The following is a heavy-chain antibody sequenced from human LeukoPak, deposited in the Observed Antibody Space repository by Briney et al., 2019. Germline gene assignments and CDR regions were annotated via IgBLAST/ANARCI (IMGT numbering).Heavy chain of an antibody. J-gene: IGHJ4*02. CDR3: ARGTMFPYYFDY. D-gene: IGHD3-10*02. Sequence: GGSLRLSCAASGFSFSSYSMKWVRQAPGKGLEWVSFISSSSSYIYYRDSVKGRFTISRDNARNSLYLQMNSLRAEDTAVYYCARGTMFPYYFDYWGQGTLVTVSS. V-gene: IGHV3-21*01. CDR2: ISSSSSYI. CDR1: GFSFSSYS.